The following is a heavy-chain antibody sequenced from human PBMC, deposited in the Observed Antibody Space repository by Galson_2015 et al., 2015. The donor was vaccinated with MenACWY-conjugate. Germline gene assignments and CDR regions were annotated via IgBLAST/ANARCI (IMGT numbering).Heavy chain of an antibody. CDR3: ARNLGGYDQQPFDY. J-gene: IGHJ4*02. CDR2: INQDGSLK. V-gene: IGHV3-7*03. Sequence: SLRLSCAASGFTFSSYWMPWVRQASGKGLERVATINQDGSLKYYMDSVKGRFTISRDNPKNSLYLQMNSLGAGDTAVYYCARNLGGYDQQPFDYWGQGIPVTVSS. CDR1: GFTFSSYW. D-gene: IGHD5-12*01.